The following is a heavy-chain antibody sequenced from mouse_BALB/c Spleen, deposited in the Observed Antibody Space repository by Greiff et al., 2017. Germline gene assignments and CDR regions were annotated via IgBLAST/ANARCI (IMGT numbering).Heavy chain of an antibody. CDR1: GYSITSGYS. CDR2: IHYSGST. V-gene: IGHV3-1*02. CDR3: ARKRGHYYRYDGGDY. Sequence: EVQLQQSGPDLVKPSQSLSLTCTVTGYSITSGYSWHWIRQFPGNKLEWMGYIHYSGSTNYNPSLKSRISITRDTSKNQFFLQLNSVTTEDTATYYCARKRGHYYRYDGGDYWGQGTTLTVSS. D-gene: IGHD2-14*01. J-gene: IGHJ2*01.